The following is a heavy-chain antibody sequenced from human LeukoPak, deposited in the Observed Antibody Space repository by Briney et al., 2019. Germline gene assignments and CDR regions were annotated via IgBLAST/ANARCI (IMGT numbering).Heavy chain of an antibody. D-gene: IGHD6-19*01. CDR2: ISSSSSTI. CDR1: GFTFSSYS. V-gene: IGHV3-48*02. J-gene: IGHJ4*02. CDR3: ARDLEQWLSMWYYFDY. Sequence: PGGSLRLSCAASGFTFSSYSMNWVRQAPGKGLEWVSYISSSSSTIYYADSVKGRFTISRDNAKNALYLQMNSLRDEDTAVYYCARDLEQWLSMWYYFDYWGQGTLVTVSS.